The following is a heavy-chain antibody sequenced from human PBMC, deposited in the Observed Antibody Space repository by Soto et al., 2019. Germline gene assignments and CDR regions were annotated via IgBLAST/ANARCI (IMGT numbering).Heavy chain of an antibody. J-gene: IGHJ4*02. D-gene: IGHD6-13*01. Sequence: PSETLSLTCTVSGASISSGTFYWGWIRQPPGKGLESIANIYYDGSTYYNPSLTSRVTISVDTSRNQFSLKLSSVTATDTAVYYCARHVRGWQLMLDNWGQGSLVTVS. CDR3: ARHVRGWQLMLDN. V-gene: IGHV4-39*01. CDR1: GASISSGTFY. CDR2: IYYDGST.